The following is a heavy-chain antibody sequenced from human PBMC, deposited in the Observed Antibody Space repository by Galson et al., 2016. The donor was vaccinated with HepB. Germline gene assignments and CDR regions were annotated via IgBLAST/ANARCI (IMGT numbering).Heavy chain of an antibody. CDR3: ARPSSSGWYYFDY. J-gene: IGHJ4*02. Sequence: SCKASGGTFSTSVIIWVRQTPGQGLEWMGGIIPIFSVANYAQKFQDRVTITADKSTSTAYMELSGLRSEDTAVYYCARPSSSGWYYFDYWGQGTLVTVSS. V-gene: IGHV1-69*17. D-gene: IGHD6-19*01. CDR2: IIPIFSVA. CDR1: GGTFSTSV.